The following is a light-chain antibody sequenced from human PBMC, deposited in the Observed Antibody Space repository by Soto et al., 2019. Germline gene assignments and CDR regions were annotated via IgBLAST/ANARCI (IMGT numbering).Light chain of an antibody. V-gene: IGLV2-14*01. J-gene: IGLJ2*01. Sequence: QSVLTQPASVSGSPGQSITISCTGTSSDVGGYTYVSWYQQHPDKAPKLMVYDVTNWPSGVSNRFSGSKSGNTASLTISGLQAEDEADYYCSSYTSSSTVVFGGGTKLTVL. CDR2: DVT. CDR1: SSDVGGYTY. CDR3: SSYTSSSTVV.